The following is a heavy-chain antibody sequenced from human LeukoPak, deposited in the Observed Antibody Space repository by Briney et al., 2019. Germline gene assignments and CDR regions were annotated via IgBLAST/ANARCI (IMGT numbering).Heavy chain of an antibody. D-gene: IGHD3-22*01. CDR1: GGSISSSSYY. V-gene: IGHV4-39*07. J-gene: IGHJ4*02. Sequence: SETLSLTCTVSGGSISSSSYYWGWIRQPPGKGLEWIGSIYYSGSTYYNPSLKSRVTISVDTSKNQFSLKLSSVTAADTAVYYCARDLSVIVGKNYFDYWGQGTLVTVSS. CDR3: ARDLSVIVGKNYFDY. CDR2: IYYSGST.